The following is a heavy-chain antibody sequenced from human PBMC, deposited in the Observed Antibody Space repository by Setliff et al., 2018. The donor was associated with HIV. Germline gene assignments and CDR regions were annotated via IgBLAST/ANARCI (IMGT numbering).Heavy chain of an antibody. Sequence: ETLSLTFAVSGYSIRSGYYWGWIRQSPGKGLEWIGTMFRTGTSYYNPSLTSRVAISVDTSNNRISLNLRSVTAADTAVYYCARHRGRVGATSDLWGQGAPVTVSS. D-gene: IGHD1-26*01. J-gene: IGHJ5*02. CDR1: GYSIRSGYY. CDR3: ARHRGRVGATSDL. V-gene: IGHV4-38-2*01. CDR2: MFRTGTS.